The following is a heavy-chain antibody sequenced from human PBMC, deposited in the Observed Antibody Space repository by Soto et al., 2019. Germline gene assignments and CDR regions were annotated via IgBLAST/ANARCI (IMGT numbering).Heavy chain of an antibody. CDR2: ISTSSGDT. J-gene: IGHJ4*02. V-gene: IGHV1-3*04. D-gene: IGHD2-15*01. CDR1: GYTFNRYA. Sequence: QVHLVQSGAEVKKPGASVKVSCKASGYTFNRYAIHWVRQAPGQSLEGMGWISTSSGDTKYSEKIQGRATITRDTSASTAYLELGSLSSAYTAVYYCARDIQDCSGGSCGYYFDYWGQGTLVTVSA. CDR3: ARDIQDCSGGSCGYYFDY.